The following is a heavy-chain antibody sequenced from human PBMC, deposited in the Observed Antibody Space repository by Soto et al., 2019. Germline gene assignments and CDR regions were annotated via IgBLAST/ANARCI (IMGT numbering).Heavy chain of an antibody. CDR3: ARGRAARPPSPNYYYYGMDV. Sequence: ASVKVSCKASGYTFTGYYMHWVRQAPGQGLEWMGWINPNSGGTNYAQRFQGRVTMTRDTSISTAYMELSRLRSDDTAVYYCARGRAARPPSPNYYYYGMDVWGQGTTVTVSS. J-gene: IGHJ6*02. CDR2: INPNSGGT. CDR1: GYTFTGYY. V-gene: IGHV1-2*02. D-gene: IGHD6-6*01.